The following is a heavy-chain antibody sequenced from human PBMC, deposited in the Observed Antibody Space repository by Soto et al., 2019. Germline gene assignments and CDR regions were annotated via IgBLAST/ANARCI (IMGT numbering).Heavy chain of an antibody. CDR2: IVVGSGNT. CDR3: AAGSGSGGVGLPHYYYYYGMDV. J-gene: IGHJ6*02. Sequence: SVKVSCKASGYTFTSSAVQWVRQARGQRLEWIGWIVVGSGNTNYAQKFQERVTITRDMSTSTAYMELSSLRSEDTAVYYCAAGSGSGGVGLPHYYYYYGMDVWGQGTTVTVSS. CDR1: GYTFTSSA. V-gene: IGHV1-58*01. D-gene: IGHD3-10*01.